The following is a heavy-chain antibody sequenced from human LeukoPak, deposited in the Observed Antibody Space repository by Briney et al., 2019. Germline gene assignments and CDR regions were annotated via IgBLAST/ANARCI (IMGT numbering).Heavy chain of an antibody. CDR3: ATRGIAAA. Sequence: GGSLRLSRATSGFTFSSYSMSWVRQAPGKGLEWVSVIGGGGDTSTYYADSVKGRFTISRDNSKNTLYLHMNSLRAEDTAVYYCATRGIAAAWGQGTLVTVSS. J-gene: IGHJ5*02. CDR1: GFTFSSYS. V-gene: IGHV3-23*01. D-gene: IGHD6-13*01. CDR2: IGGGGDTST.